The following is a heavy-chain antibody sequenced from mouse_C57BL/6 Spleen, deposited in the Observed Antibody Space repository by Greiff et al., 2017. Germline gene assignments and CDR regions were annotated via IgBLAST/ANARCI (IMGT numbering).Heavy chain of an antibody. D-gene: IGHD1-1*01. V-gene: IGHV1-50*01. J-gene: IGHJ3*01. CDR2: IDPSDSYT. CDR1: GYTFTSYW. CDR3: ARGGTTVVATAFAY. Sequence: QVQLQQSGAELVKPGASVKLSCKASGYTFTSYWMQWVKQRPGQGLEWIGEIDPSDSYTNYNQKFKGKATLTVDASSSTAYMQLSSLTSEDSAVYYCARGGTTVVATAFAYWGQGTLVTVSA.